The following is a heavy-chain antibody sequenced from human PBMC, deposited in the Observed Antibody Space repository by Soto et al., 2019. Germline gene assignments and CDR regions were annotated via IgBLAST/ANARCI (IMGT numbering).Heavy chain of an antibody. CDR1: GYTLSNDG. D-gene: IGHD6-6*01. J-gene: IGHJ6*02. V-gene: IGHV1-18*01. CDR2: ISAYNGNR. Sequence: SLKVSCKSPGYTLSNDGINWVRQAPGPALEWMGWISAYNGNREYAQNFQGRVTMTTDTSTSTADMELRSLRSDDTAVYSCARGGPTSSDYYYGMDVWGLGTTVTVSS. CDR3: ARGGPTSSDYYYGMDV.